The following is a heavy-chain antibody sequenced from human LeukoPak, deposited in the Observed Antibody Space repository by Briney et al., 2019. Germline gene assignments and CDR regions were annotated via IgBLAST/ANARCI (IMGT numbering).Heavy chain of an antibody. V-gene: IGHV3-23*01. Sequence: QPGGSLRLSCAASGFTFSSYAMSWLRQAPGKGLEWVSAISGSGGSTYYADSVKGRFTISRDNSKNTLYLQMNSLRAEDTAVYYCAKRVNSGSYSFDYWGQGTLVTVSS. CDR1: GFTFSSYA. CDR2: ISGSGGST. J-gene: IGHJ4*02. CDR3: AKRVNSGSYSFDY. D-gene: IGHD1-26*01.